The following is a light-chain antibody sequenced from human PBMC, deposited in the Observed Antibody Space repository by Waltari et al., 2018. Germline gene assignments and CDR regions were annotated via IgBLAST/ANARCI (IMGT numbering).Light chain of an antibody. CDR2: GAS. CDR3: HQYATSPLT. V-gene: IGKV3-20*01. J-gene: IGKJ1*01. Sequence: EIVMTQSPRTLTLSPGERATLSCRASQRVGSNYLAWYQRKPGQAPRLLVYGASNRATGIPDRFSGSGSGTDFTLTISRLEPEDFAVYYCHQYATSPLTFGQGTKVEI. CDR1: QRVGSNY.